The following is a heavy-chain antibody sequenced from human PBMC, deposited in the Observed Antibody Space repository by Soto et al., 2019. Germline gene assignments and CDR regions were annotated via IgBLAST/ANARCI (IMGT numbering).Heavy chain of an antibody. CDR3: ARGAVGVPEGVTWGMDV. CDR1: GYSFSNFY. D-gene: IGHD3-3*01. CDR2: IDPSSGTT. V-gene: IGHV1-46*01. Sequence: ASVKVSCKPSGYSFSNFYVHWVRQAPGQGLEWMGMIDPSSGTTSYTQKFQERVTMTRDTSMSTVYMELSSLRSEETAVYYCARGAVGVPEGVTWGMDVWGLGTTVTVSS. J-gene: IGHJ6*02.